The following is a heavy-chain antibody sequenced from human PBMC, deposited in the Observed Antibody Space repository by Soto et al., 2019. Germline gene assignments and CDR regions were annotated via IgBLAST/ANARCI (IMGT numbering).Heavy chain of an antibody. CDR1: GFTFRSYA. V-gene: IGHV3-23*01. J-gene: IGHJ4*02. D-gene: IGHD3-10*01. CDR2: ITDSGGDT. CDR3: AKGSGGTYPGSRVFDV. Sequence: EVQLLESGGGLVQPGGSLRLSCAASGFTFRSYAMSWVRQVPGEGLEWVAVITDSGGDTLHADSVRGRFSISRDNAKNTLYLQMKGLRVEDTAIYYCAKGSGGTYPGSRVFDVWGQGSRVTVSS.